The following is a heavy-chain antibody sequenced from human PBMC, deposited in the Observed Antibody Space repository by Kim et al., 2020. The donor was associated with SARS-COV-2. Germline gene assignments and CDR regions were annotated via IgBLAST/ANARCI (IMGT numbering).Heavy chain of an antibody. Sequence: LETRVTISVDTSKNQFSLQLSSVTAADTAVYYCARGHYDFWSGYIRSFDYWGQGTLVTVSS. CDR3: ARGHYDFWSGYIRSFDY. J-gene: IGHJ4*02. V-gene: IGHV4-34*01. D-gene: IGHD3-3*01.